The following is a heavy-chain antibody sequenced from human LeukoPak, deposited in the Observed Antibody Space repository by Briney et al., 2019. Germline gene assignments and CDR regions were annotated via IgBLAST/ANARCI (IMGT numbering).Heavy chain of an antibody. J-gene: IGHJ4*02. D-gene: IGHD6-6*01. V-gene: IGHV3-7*01. CDR1: GITFSDYW. CDR3: ARRGGSSSRRSPIDY. Sequence: TGGSLRLSCTASGITFSDYWMTWVRQAPGKGPEWVANIKQDGSQRYYVDSVRGRFTISRDNAKNSLFLQMNGLRAEDTAVYYCARRGGSSSRRSPIDYWGQGTLVTVSS. CDR2: IKQDGSQR.